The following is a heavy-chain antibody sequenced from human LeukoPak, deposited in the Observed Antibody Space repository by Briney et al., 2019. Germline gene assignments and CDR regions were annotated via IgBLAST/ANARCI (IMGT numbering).Heavy chain of an antibody. J-gene: IGHJ4*02. D-gene: IGHD3-22*01. CDR3: ARGSPPRVYYDRSGYYSYYFDH. V-gene: IGHV1-18*01. CDR1: GYKFTNYG. CDR2: ISPYNGNT. Sequence: ASVKVSCKASGYKFTNYGISWVRQAPGQGLEWMGWISPYNGNTIYAQKPQGRVTMTTDTSTSTAYMELRSLRSDDTAVYYCARGSPPRVYYDRSGYYSYYFDHWGQGTLVTVSS.